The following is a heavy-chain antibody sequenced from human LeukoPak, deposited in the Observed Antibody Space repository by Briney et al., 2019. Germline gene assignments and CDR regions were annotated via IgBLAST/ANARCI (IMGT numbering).Heavy chain of an antibody. V-gene: IGHV4-39*01. CDR1: GGSISSSSYY. D-gene: IGHD3-22*01. CDR3: ARPGGSGYFGGRDAFDI. J-gene: IGHJ3*02. Sequence: SETLSLTCTVSGGSISSSSYYWGWIRQPPGKGLEWIGSIYYSGSTYYNPSLKSRVTISVDTSKNQFSLKLSSVTAADTAVYYCARPGGSGYFGGRDAFDIWGQGTMVTVSS. CDR2: IYYSGST.